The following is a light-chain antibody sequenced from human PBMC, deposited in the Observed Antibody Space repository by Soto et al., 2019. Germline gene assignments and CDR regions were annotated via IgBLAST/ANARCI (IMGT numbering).Light chain of an antibody. V-gene: IGKV3D-15*01. CDR1: QSVSSN. Sequence: EIVMTQSPATLSVSPGERATLTCRASQSVSSNLAWYQQKPGHAPRLLIYGASIRATGITARFSGSGSGTEFTLTISSLQSEDFAVYYCQQYNNWPLFGQWTRLEIK. J-gene: IGKJ5*01. CDR3: QQYNNWPL. CDR2: GAS.